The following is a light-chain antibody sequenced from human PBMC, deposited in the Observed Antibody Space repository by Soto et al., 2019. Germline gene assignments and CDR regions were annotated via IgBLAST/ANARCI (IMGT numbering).Light chain of an antibody. CDR3: QQYNSYSQT. CDR1: QTISNW. CDR2: KAS. Sequence: IQMTQSPSTRSASVVDRVTITFQASQTISNWLAWYQQKPGKAPKLLIYKASTLESGVPSRFSGSGSGTEFTLTISSLQPEDFATYYCQQYNSYSQTFGQGTKVDIK. V-gene: IGKV1-5*03. J-gene: IGKJ1*01.